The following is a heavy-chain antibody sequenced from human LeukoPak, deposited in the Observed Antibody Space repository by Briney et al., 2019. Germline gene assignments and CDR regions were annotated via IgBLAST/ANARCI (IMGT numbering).Heavy chain of an antibody. D-gene: IGHD6-13*01. CDR3: ATDLHSSSWYYFDY. J-gene: IGHJ4*02. Sequence: ASVNVSCKVSGYTLTELSMHWVRQAPGKGLEWMGGFDPEDGETIYAQKFQGRVTMTEDTSTDTAYMELSSLRSEDTAVYYCATDLHSSSWYYFDYWGQGTLVTVSS. V-gene: IGHV1-24*01. CDR1: GYTLTELS. CDR2: FDPEDGET.